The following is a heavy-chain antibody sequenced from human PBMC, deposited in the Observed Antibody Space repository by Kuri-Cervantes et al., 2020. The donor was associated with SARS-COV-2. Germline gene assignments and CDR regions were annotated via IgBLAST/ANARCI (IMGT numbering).Heavy chain of an antibody. Sequence: GGSLRLSCEGSGFIFSDYGMHWVRQAPGKGLEWVAVISYDGRDTYYGDSVKGRFTISRDNSKNTLYLQMNSLRPEDTGVYYCAKPGSVRGIIREDYYGLDVWGQGTTVTVSS. CDR1: GFIFSDYG. CDR3: AKPGSVRGIIREDYYGLDV. J-gene: IGHJ6*02. D-gene: IGHD3-10*01. V-gene: IGHV3-30*18. CDR2: ISYDGRDT.